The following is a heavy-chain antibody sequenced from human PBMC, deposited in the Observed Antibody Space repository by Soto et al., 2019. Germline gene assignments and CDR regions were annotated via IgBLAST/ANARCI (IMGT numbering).Heavy chain of an antibody. CDR2: IYYRGNT. CDR3: ARHPGYYDILTGYSTYYFDY. V-gene: IGHV4-61*08. J-gene: IGHJ4*02. CDR1: GGSISSGGYY. D-gene: IGHD3-9*01. Sequence: PSETLSLTCTVSGGSISSGGYYWSWIRQPPGKGLEWIGYIYYRGNTNYNPSLKSRVTISLDTSKNQFSLKLSSVTAADTAVYYCARHPGYYDILTGYSTYYFDYWGQGILVTVSS.